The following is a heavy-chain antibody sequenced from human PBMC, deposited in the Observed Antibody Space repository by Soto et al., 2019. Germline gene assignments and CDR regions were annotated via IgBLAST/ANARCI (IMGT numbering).Heavy chain of an antibody. V-gene: IGHV2-5*02. J-gene: IGHJ6*02. D-gene: IGHD3-3*01. CDR3: AHTIYDSWSGSRYYGMDV. CDR1: GFSLSTSGVG. CDR2: IYWDDDK. Sequence: QITLKESGPTLVKPTQTLTLTCTFSGFSLSTSGVGVGWIRQPPGKALEWLALIYWDDDKRYSPTLKSRLTITKDTSKNQVVITMTNMDPVDTATYYCAHTIYDSWSGSRYYGMDVWGQGTTVTVSS.